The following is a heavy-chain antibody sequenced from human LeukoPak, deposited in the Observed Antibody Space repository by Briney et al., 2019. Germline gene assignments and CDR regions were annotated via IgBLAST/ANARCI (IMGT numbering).Heavy chain of an antibody. CDR1: GFTFSSYG. J-gene: IGHJ5*02. CDR2: IWYDGSNK. CDR3: ARDAASGNNWFDP. V-gene: IGHV3-33*01. Sequence: PGGSLRLSCAASGFTFSSYGMHWVHQAPGKGLEWVAVIWYDGSNKYYADSVKGRFTISRDNSKNTLYLQMNSLRAEDTAVYYCARDAASGNNWFDPWGQGTLVTVSS. D-gene: IGHD2-15*01.